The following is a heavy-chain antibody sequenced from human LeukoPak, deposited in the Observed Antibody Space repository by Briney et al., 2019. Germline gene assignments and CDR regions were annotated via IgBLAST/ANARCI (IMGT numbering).Heavy chain of an antibody. J-gene: IGHJ4*02. D-gene: IGHD4-17*01. CDR3: ASFSTVTTNFDY. CDR2: ISAYNGNT. CDR1: GYTFTSYG. Sequence: ASVKVSCKASGYTFTSYGISWVRQAPGQGLEWMGWISAYNGNTNYAQKLQGRVTMTTDTSTSTAYMELRSLRSDDTAVYYCASFSTVTTNFDYWGQGTLVTVSS. V-gene: IGHV1-18*01.